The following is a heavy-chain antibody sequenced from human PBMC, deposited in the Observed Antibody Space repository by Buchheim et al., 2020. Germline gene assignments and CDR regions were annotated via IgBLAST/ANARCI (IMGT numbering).Heavy chain of an antibody. Sequence: QVQLQESGPGLVKPSGTLSLTCAVSGDSISSLNCWSWVRQSPGKGLEWIGEIHHSGRTNYNPSLKSRVTISIDKSKNQFSLKLISVTAADTAVYYCAGEAREQLPGFDYWGQGTL. V-gene: IGHV4-4*02. J-gene: IGHJ4*02. CDR1: GDSISSLNC. D-gene: IGHD1/OR15-1a*01. CDR2: IHHSGRT. CDR3: AGEAREQLPGFDY.